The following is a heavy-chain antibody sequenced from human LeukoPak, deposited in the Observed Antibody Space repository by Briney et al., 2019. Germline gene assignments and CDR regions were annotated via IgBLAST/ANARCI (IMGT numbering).Heavy chain of an antibody. J-gene: IGHJ4*02. Sequence: PGGSLRLSCAASGFTFDDYAMHWVRQAPGKGLEWVSGISWNSGSIGYADSVKGRFTISRDNAKNSLYLQMNSLRAEDMALYYWAKAYCSSTSCFFDYWGQGTLVTVSS. D-gene: IGHD2-2*01. CDR1: GFTFDDYA. CDR3: AKAYCSSTSCFFDY. V-gene: IGHV3-9*03. CDR2: ISWNSGSI.